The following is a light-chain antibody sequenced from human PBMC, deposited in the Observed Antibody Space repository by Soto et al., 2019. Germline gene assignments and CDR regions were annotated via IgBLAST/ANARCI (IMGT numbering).Light chain of an antibody. V-gene: IGKV1-5*01. CDR2: DAS. J-gene: IGKJ5*01. CDR1: QSISSW. CDR3: QQYNSYPIT. Sequence: DIQMTQSPSTLSASVGDRVTITCRASQSISSWLAWYQQKPGKATNLLIYDASSLESGVPSRFSGSGSGTEFTLTISSLQPDDFATYYCQQYNSYPITFGQGTRLEIK.